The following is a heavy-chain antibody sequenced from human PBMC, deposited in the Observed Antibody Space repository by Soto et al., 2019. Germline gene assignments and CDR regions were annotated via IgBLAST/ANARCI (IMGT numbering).Heavy chain of an antibody. V-gene: IGHV4-34*01. Sequence: QVQLQQWGAGLLKPSETLSLTCAVYGGSFSGYYWSWIRQPPGKGLEWIGEINHSGSTNYNPSLKIRVTISVDTSKNQFSLKLSSVTAADTAVYYCARSTPPRYWGQGTLVTVSS. D-gene: IGHD1-1*01. CDR1: GGSFSGYY. CDR3: ARSTPPRY. CDR2: INHSGST. J-gene: IGHJ4*02.